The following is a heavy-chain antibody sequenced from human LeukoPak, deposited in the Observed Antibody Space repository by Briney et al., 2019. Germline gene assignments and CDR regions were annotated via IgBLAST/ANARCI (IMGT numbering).Heavy chain of an antibody. Sequence: AGGSLRLSCAASGFIFSTYSMNWVRQAPGKGLEWVSSISSSSSYVYYADSVKGRFTISRDNAKNSLYLQMNSLRAEDTAMYYCARGQTSGSFIIDYWGQGTLVTVSS. V-gene: IGHV3-21*01. CDR1: GFIFSTYS. D-gene: IGHD3-10*01. CDR3: ARGQTSGSFIIDY. CDR2: ISSSSSYV. J-gene: IGHJ4*02.